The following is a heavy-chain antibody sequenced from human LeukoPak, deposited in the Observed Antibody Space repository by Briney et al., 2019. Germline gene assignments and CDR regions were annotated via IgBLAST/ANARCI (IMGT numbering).Heavy chain of an antibody. CDR3: ARSLGYCSSTSCYNFDY. V-gene: IGHV1-69*05. Sequence: ASVKVSCKASGGTFSSYAISWVRQAPGQGLEWMGGIISIFGTANYAQKFQGRVTITTDESTSTAYMELSSLRSEDTAVYYCARSLGYCSSTSCYNFDYWGQGTLVTVSS. J-gene: IGHJ4*02. CDR2: IISIFGTA. CDR1: GGTFSSYA. D-gene: IGHD2-2*02.